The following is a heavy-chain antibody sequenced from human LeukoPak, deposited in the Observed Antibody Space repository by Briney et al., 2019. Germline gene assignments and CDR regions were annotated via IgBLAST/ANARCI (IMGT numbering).Heavy chain of an antibody. CDR2: IRYDGSNK. J-gene: IGHJ3*02. D-gene: IGHD1-14*01. CDR3: AKDNPILDAFDI. Sequence: GGSLRLSCAASGFTFSSYGMHWVRQAPGKGLEWVAFIRYDGSNKYYADSVKGRFTISRDYSKNTLYLQMNSLRAEDTAVYYCAKDNPILDAFDIWGQGTMVTVSS. V-gene: IGHV3-30*02. CDR1: GFTFSSYG.